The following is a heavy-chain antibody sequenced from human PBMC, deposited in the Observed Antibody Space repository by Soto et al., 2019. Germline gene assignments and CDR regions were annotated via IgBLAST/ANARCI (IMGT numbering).Heavy chain of an antibody. CDR1: GGSISSYY. Sequence: QVQLQESGPGLVKPSETLSLTCTVSGGSISSYYWSWIRQPPGKGLEWIGYIYYSGSTNYNPSLKSRVTISVDTSKNQFSLKLSSVTAADTAVYYCARQKDITSSPFDYWGQGTLVTVSS. CDR3: ARQKDITSSPFDY. J-gene: IGHJ4*02. CDR2: IYYSGST. V-gene: IGHV4-59*08. D-gene: IGHD6-6*01.